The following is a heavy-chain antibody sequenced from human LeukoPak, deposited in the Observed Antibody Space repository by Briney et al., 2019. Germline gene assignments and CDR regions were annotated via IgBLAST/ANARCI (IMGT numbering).Heavy chain of an antibody. J-gene: IGHJ4*02. Sequence: GGSLRLSCAASGFTFSSYGMHWVRQAPGKGLERVAVIWYDGSNKYYADSVKGRFTISRDNSKNTLYLQMNSLRAEDTAVYYCARDREGSYGFFDYWGQGTLVTVSS. D-gene: IGHD5-18*01. V-gene: IGHV3-33*01. CDR1: GFTFSSYG. CDR3: ARDREGSYGFFDY. CDR2: IWYDGSNK.